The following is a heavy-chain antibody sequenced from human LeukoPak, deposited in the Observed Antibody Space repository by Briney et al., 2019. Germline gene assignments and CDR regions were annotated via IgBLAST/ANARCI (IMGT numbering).Heavy chain of an antibody. CDR1: GFTFSTYT. J-gene: IGHJ4*02. CDR2: ISYDVNNK. V-gene: IGHV3-30-3*01. CDR3: AKDRPDSSGWYGDC. D-gene: IGHD6-19*01. Sequence: PGGSLRLSCAASGFTFSTYTMHWVRQAPGKGLEWVAVISYDVNNKYYTDSVKGRFTISRDNSKNTLFLEMNSLRAEDTAMYYCAKDRPDSSGWYGDCWGQGTLVTVSS.